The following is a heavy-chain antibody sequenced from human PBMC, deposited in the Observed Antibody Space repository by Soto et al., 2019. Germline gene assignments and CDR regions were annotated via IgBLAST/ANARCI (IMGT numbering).Heavy chain of an antibody. CDR1: GGSISSGGYY. CDR2: IYYSGST. D-gene: IGHD6-13*01. V-gene: IGHV4-31*03. CDR3: ARVPGAAAGPVFDY. J-gene: IGHJ4*02. Sequence: SETLSLTCTVSGGSISSGGYYWSWIRQHPGKGLEWIGYIYYSGSTYYNPSLKSRVTISVDTSKNQFSLRLSSVTAADTAVYYCARVPGAAAGPVFDYWGQGTLVTVSS.